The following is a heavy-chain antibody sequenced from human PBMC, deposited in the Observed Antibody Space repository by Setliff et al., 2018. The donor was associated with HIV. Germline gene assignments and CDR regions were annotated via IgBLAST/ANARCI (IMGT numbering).Heavy chain of an antibody. J-gene: IGHJ3*02. V-gene: IGHV4-39*01. CDR2: TDYTGNT. D-gene: IGHD3-16*02. Sequence: SETLSLTCTVSGGSLSSSNNFWGWIRQRPGKGLEWIGTTDYTGNTDYNPSLKSRLTISVDMSKNQFSLKRNSVPAADTAFYYCARHYRELLGDAFDIWGQGTLVTVSS. CDR1: GGSLSSSNNF. CDR3: ARHYRELLGDAFDI.